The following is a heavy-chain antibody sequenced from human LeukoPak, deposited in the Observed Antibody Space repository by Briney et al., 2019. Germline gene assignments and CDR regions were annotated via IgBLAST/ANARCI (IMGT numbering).Heavy chain of an antibody. J-gene: IGHJ4*02. CDR3: AGGVREYVFDY. Sequence: PSETLSLTCTVSGGSISSGGYYWIWIRQHPGKDLEWIGYIYYTGSTYYNPSLKRRVTISVDTSKNQFSLKLSSVTAADTAVYYCAGGVREYVFDYWGEGCLVTVYS. CDR1: GGSISSGGYY. D-gene: IGHD3-10*01. CDR2: IYYTGST. V-gene: IGHV4-31*03.